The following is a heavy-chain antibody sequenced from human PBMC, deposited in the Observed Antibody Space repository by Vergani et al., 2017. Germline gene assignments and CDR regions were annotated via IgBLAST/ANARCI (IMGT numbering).Heavy chain of an antibody. CDR3: ARGGGNSGADAFDI. CDR1: GFTFSSYA. V-gene: IGHV3-30-3*01. J-gene: IGHJ3*02. CDR2: ISYDGSNK. Sequence: VQLVESGGGLVKPGRSLRLSCAASGFTFSSYAMHWVRQAPGKGLEWVAVISYDGSNKYYADSVKGRFTISRDNSKNTLYLQMNSLRAEDTAVYYCARGGGNSGADAFDIWAKGQWSPSLQ. D-gene: IGHD4-23*01.